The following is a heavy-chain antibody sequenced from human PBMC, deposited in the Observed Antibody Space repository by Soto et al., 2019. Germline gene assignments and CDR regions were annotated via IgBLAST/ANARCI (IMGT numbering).Heavy chain of an antibody. CDR3: ARASLTIFGAPYGMDV. CDR1: GYPFTRYS. D-gene: IGHD3-3*01. J-gene: IGHJ6*02. Sequence: ASVKVSCRASGYPFTRYSIRWVRQAPGQGLEWMGWISGYNGDTEYSKNFQGRLTMTIDTSTTTASMELRSLRSDDTAVYYCARASLTIFGAPYGMDVWGQGTSVTVS. CDR2: ISGYNGDT. V-gene: IGHV1-18*04.